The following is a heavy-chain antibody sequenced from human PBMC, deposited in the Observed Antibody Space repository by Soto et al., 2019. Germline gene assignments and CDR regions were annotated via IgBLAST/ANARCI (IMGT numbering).Heavy chain of an antibody. CDR2: FDPEDGET. CDR1: GYTLTELS. CDR3: AVDSSGYYSDAFDI. D-gene: IGHD3-22*01. J-gene: IGHJ3*02. V-gene: IGHV1-24*01. Sequence: ASVKVSCKVSGYTLTELSMHWVRQAPGKGLEWMGGFDPEDGETIYAQKFQDRVTMTEDTSTDTAYMELSSLRSEDTAVYYCAVDSSGYYSDAFDIWGQGTMVTVSS.